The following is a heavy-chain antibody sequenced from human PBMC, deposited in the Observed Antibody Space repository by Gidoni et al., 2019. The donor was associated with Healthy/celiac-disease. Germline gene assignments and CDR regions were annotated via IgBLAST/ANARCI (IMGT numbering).Heavy chain of an antibody. J-gene: IGHJ4*02. Sequence: QLQLQEAGPGLAQPSETMALTGTVSRGPISSSSYYWGWIRQPPGKGLAWIGSIYYRGSTYSNPSLTSRVTISVDTSKNQFSLNLSSVTAADTAVYYCARRIAAAGSKHFAYWGQGPLVTVSS. CDR2: IYYRGST. CDR1: RGPISSSSYY. D-gene: IGHD6-13*01. CDR3: ARRIAAAGSKHFAY. V-gene: IGHV4-39*01.